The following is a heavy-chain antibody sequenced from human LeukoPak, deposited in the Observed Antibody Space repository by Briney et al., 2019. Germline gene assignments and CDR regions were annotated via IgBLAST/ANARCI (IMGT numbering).Heavy chain of an antibody. Sequence: GGSLRLSCSASGFTFSDFYMSWIRPAPGKGLEWVSYISSSSSYTNYTDSVKGRFTIYRDNSKNSLYLQMNSLGAEDTAVYYCARGFYGDHLDYWGQGTLVTVSS. CDR1: GFTFSDFY. D-gene: IGHD4-17*01. J-gene: IGHJ4*02. CDR3: ARGFYGDHLDY. CDR2: ISSSSSYT. V-gene: IGHV3-11*06.